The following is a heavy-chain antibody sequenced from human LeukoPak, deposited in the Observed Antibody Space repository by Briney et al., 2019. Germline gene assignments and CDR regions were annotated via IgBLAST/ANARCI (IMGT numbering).Heavy chain of an antibody. Sequence: GGSLRLSCAASGFTFSSYAMSWVRQAPGKGLEWVSAISGSGGSTYYADSVKGRFTISRDNSKNSLFLQMNSLRAGDTAVYYCARVLRGGGGFDYWGQGTLVTVSS. CDR1: GFTFSSYA. J-gene: IGHJ4*02. CDR3: ARVLRGGGGFDY. V-gene: IGHV3-23*01. D-gene: IGHD3-10*01. CDR2: ISGSGGST.